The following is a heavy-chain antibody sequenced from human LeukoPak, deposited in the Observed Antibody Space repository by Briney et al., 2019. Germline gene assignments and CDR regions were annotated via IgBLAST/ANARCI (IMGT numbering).Heavy chain of an antibody. Sequence: SETLSLTCADYGGSFSGYYWSWIRQPPGKGLEWIGEINHSGSTNYNPSLKSRVTISVDTSKNQFSLKLSSVTAADTAVYYCARVAIVGATSPDYWGQGTLVTVSS. CDR3: ARVAIVGATSPDY. CDR2: INHSGST. V-gene: IGHV4-34*01. J-gene: IGHJ4*02. D-gene: IGHD1-26*01. CDR1: GGSFSGYY.